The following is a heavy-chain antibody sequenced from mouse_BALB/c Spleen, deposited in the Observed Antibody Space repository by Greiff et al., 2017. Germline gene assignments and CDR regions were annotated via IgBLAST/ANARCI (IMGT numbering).Heavy chain of an antibody. J-gene: IGHJ3*01. CDR1: GYTFPDYA. Sequence: VQLQQSGPELVRPGVSVKISCTGSGYTFPDYAMPWVKPSHATSLEWIGVISTYSGNTNYNQKFKGKATMAVDKSSSTAYMELARLASEDSAIYYCAALDGNYAWFAYWGQGTLVTVSA. CDR3: AALDGNYAWFAY. CDR2: ISTYSGNT. D-gene: IGHD2-1*01. V-gene: IGHV1-67*01.